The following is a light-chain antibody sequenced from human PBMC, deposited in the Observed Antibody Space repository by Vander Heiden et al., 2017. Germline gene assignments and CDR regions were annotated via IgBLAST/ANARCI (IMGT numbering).Light chain of an antibody. CDR3: QVWDNTSDHWV. CDR1: SIGTKR. V-gene: IGLV3-21*04. CDR2: YDD. J-gene: IGLJ3*02. Sequence: SYVLAQPPSASVAPGQPAMITCRGTSIGTKRCHWYQQKPGQAPVLVIYYDDDRPSGIPERFSGSNSGNTATLTISRVEAGDEADYYWQVWDNTSDHWVFGGGTKLAVL.